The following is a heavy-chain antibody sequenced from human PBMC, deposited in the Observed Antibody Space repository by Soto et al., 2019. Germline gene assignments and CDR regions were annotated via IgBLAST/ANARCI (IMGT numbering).Heavy chain of an antibody. CDR3: AAEDPIRNWFDP. V-gene: IGHV4-30-4*01. CDR2: ICYSGST. CDR1: GGSISSGVYY. J-gene: IGHJ5*02. Sequence: QVQLQESGRGLVKPSQTLSLTWTVSGGSISSGVYYWSWSRQPPGKGLEWIGDICYSGSTYYNPSLKSRVTISVDTSKNQFSLKLSSVTAADTAVYYCAAEDPIRNWFDPWGQGTLVTVSS.